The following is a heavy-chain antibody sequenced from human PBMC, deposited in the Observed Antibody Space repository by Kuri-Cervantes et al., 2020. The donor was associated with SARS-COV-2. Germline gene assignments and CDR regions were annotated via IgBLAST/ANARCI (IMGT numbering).Heavy chain of an antibody. CDR2: ISSSGSTI. J-gene: IGHJ6*02. CDR3: AKSLVATSHYYYYYGMDV. Sequence: GGSLRLSCAASGFTFSSYEMNWVRQAPGKGLEWVSYISSSGSTIYYADSVKGRFTISRDNSKNTLCLQMNSLRAEDTAVYYCAKSLVATSHYYYYYGMDVWGQGTTVTVSS. CDR1: GFTFSSYE. V-gene: IGHV3-48*03. D-gene: IGHD5-12*01.